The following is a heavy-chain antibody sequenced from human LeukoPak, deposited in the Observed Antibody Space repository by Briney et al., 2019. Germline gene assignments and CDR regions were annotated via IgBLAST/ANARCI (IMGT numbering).Heavy chain of an antibody. D-gene: IGHD4-17*01. Sequence: GGSLRLSCAASGFTFSGYAMHWVRQAPGKGLEYVSAISSNGGSTYYANSVKGRFTISRDNSKNTLYLQMGSLRAEDMAVYYCARALFGDQAKMGAFDIWGQGTMVTVSS. CDR2: ISSNGGST. CDR1: GFTFSGYA. V-gene: IGHV3-64*01. J-gene: IGHJ3*02. CDR3: ARALFGDQAKMGAFDI.